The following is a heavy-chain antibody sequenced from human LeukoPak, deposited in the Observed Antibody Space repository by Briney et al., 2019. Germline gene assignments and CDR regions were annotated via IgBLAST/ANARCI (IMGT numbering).Heavy chain of an antibody. CDR1: GYTFSNHW. D-gene: IGHD3-3*01. CDR3: ARLPRGGRYHDFDS. J-gene: IGHJ4*02. CDR2: IYPGDSDV. Sequence: GESLKISCKGSGYTFSNHWIAWVRQMPGNGLEWMGIIYPGDSDVRYGPSFQGQVTISGDKSISTAYLQWNSLKASDTAMYYCARLPRGGRYHDFDSWGQGTLVTVSS. V-gene: IGHV5-51*01.